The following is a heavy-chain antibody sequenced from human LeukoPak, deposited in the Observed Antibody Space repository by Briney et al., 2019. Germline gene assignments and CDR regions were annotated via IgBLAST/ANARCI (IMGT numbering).Heavy chain of an antibody. D-gene: IGHD5-18*01. J-gene: IGHJ4*02. CDR1: GFTFDDYA. Sequence: GGSLRLSCAASGFTFDDYAMHWVRQAPGKGLEWVSGISWNSGSIGYADSVKGRSTISRDNAKNSLYLQMNSLRAEDTALYYCAKDISVGGYSYGSLDYWGQGTLVTVSS. CDR3: AKDISVGGYSYGSLDY. V-gene: IGHV3-9*01. CDR2: ISWNSGSI.